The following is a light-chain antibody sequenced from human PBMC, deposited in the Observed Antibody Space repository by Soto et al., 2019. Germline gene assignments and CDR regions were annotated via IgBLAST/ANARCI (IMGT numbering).Light chain of an antibody. J-gene: IGKJ5*01. V-gene: IGKV1-5*01. CDR2: DAS. CDR3: QQSYSTSIT. Sequence: IHSTHFPSTFSASLWYRFTITFRASQNIGTSLAWYQQTPGKAPKLLISDASTLESGVPSRFGGSGSGTEFTLTISSLQPEDFATYYCQQSYSTSITFGQGTRLETK. CDR1: QNIGTS.